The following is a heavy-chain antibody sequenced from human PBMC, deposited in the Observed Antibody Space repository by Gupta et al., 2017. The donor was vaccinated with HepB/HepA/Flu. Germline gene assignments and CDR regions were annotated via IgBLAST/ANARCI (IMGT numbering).Heavy chain of an antibody. Sequence: QVQLQESGPGQMKPSETLTLTCTVSVASISSHSWGWIRQPPGKGLAWIAYSSKYGATNLNPSLKGRVTISVHTSNNQCSLRLTSVTAADTAVYFCARDNMGSLDYWGQGIGVTVSS. V-gene: IGHV4-59*11. CDR1: VASISSHS. CDR3: ARDNMGSLDY. D-gene: IGHD6-13*01. CDR2: SSKYGAT. J-gene: IGHJ4*02.